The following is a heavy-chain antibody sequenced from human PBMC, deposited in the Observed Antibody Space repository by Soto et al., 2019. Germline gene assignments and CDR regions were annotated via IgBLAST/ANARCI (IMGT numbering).Heavy chain of an antibody. Sequence: QVQLVQSGAEVKKPGASVKVSCKASGYTFTSYDINWVRQATGQGLEWMGWMNPNSGNTGYAQKFQGRVTMTRNTXIXTXXMELSSLRSEDTAVYYCASAGRHAVTKYYYCGMDVWGQGTTVTVSS. CDR1: GYTFTSYD. J-gene: IGHJ6*02. V-gene: IGHV1-8*01. D-gene: IGHD4-4*01. CDR2: MNPNSGNT. CDR3: ASAGRHAVTKYYYCGMDV.